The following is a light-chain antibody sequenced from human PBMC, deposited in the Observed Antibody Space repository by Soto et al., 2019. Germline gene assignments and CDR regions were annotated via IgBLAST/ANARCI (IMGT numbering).Light chain of an antibody. CDR1: SSDVGGYNY. J-gene: IGLJ1*01. CDR3: SSYTTSNTRQMV. V-gene: IGLV2-14*03. Sequence: QSALTQPASVSGSPGQAITISCTGTSSDVGGYNYVSWYQHHPGKAPKLMIFDVSNRPSGISNRSSGSKSGNTASLTISGLQPEDEAEYHCSSYTTSNTRQMVFGTGTKVTVL. CDR2: DVS.